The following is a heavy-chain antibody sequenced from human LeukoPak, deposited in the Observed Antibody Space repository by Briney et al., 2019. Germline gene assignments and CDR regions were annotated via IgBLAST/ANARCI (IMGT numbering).Heavy chain of an antibody. CDR1: GYSISSGYY. CDR3: ARDRPLSGSSWYYQSGVGYYYYGMDV. V-gene: IGHV4-38-2*02. D-gene: IGHD6-13*01. J-gene: IGHJ6*02. CDR2: IYHSGST. Sequence: SETLSLTCTVSGYSISSGYYWGWIRQPPGKGLEWIGSIYHSGSTYYNPSLKSRVTISVDTSKNQFSLKLSSVAAADTAVYYCARDRPLSGSSWYYQSGVGYYYYGMDVWGQGTTVTVSS.